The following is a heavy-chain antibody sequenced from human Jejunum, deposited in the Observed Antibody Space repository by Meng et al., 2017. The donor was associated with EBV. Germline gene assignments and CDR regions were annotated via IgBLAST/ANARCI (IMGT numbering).Heavy chain of an antibody. CDR3: ASIHPSVDS. V-gene: IGHV4-4*02. J-gene: IGHJ4*02. Sequence: PKEWGQGLVKPSGTLSLTCAVSSGSIFSSNWWTWVRQPPGKGLEWIGEIYHSGSTNYNPSLKSRITMSLDKSKNQFSLKLRSVTAADTAVYYCASIHPSVDSWGPGTLVTVSS. D-gene: IGHD2-21*01. CDR1: SGSIFSSNW. CDR2: IYHSGST.